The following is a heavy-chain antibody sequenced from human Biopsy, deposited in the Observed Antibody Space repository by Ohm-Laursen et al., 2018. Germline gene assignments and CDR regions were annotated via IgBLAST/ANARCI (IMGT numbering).Heavy chain of an antibody. CDR1: GFTFSTYW. Sequence: SLRLSCAASGFTFSTYWMTWVRQAPGKGLEWVANINQDGSEKYYVDSVKGRFTISRDNAKDSLDLQMSSLRVEDTALYYCASAHQYCSATTCNGGSDFWGQETLVTVSS. D-gene: IGHD2-15*01. J-gene: IGHJ4*02. CDR3: ASAHQYCSATTCNGGSDF. V-gene: IGHV3-7*01. CDR2: INQDGSEK.